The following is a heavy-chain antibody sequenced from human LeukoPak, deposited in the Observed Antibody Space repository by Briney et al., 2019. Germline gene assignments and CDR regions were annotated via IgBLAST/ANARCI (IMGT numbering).Heavy chain of an antibody. Sequence: PGGSLRLSCAASGFTFSSYTMNWVRQAPGKGLEWVSYISTSSSTMYYADSVKGRFTISRDNAKNSLYLQMNILRAEDTAVYYCARDPGYFVGYWGQGTLVTVSS. J-gene: IGHJ4*02. CDR2: ISTSSSTM. CDR1: GFTFSSYT. D-gene: IGHD2/OR15-2a*01. V-gene: IGHV3-48*01. CDR3: ARDPGYFVGY.